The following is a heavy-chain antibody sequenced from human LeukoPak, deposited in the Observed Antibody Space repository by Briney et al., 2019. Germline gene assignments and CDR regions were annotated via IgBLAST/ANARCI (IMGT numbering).Heavy chain of an antibody. Sequence: PGGSLRLSCSASGFTFSSYAMHWVRQAPGKGLEYVSAISSNGGSTYYADSVKGRFTISRDNSKNTLYLQMNSLRAEDTAVYYCVKERGYCSGGSCYFDYWGQGTLVTVSS. V-gene: IGHV3-64D*06. CDR1: GFTFSSYA. CDR2: ISSNGGST. D-gene: IGHD2-15*01. J-gene: IGHJ4*02. CDR3: VKERGYCSGGSCYFDY.